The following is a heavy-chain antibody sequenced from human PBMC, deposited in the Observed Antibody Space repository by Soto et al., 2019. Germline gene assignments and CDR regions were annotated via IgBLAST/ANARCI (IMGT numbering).Heavy chain of an antibody. J-gene: IGHJ1*01. CDR2: IFHSGTT. CDR3: TGGGATNYGKYCHR. Sequence: QVHLQESGPGLVKPSGTLSLTCAVSGDSITTTTWWRWVRQPPGKGVEWCGDIFHSGTTYSNTSFKSRVARSVDKCKTEFCLKLTALTAANTAVYYCTGGGATNYGKYCHRWGQGTLVNVSS. V-gene: IGHV4-4*02. D-gene: IGHD4-17*01. CDR1: GDSITTTTW.